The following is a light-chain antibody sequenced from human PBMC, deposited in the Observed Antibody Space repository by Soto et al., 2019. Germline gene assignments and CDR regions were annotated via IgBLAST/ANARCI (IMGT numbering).Light chain of an antibody. CDR1: SPDL. V-gene: IGLV2-23*01. Sequence: QSALTQPASVSGSPGQSITISCTGSPDLVSWYQQHPGSAPKLLIDEDTKRPSAVSERFSGSRSGNTASLTISGLQADDEADYYCSSDSPTVVRLFGGGTKLTVL. J-gene: IGLJ2*01. CDR3: SSDSPTVVRL. CDR2: EDT.